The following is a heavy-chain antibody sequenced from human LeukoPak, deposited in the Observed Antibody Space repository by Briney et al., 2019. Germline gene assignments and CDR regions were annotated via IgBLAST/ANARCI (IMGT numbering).Heavy chain of an antibody. Sequence: GGSLRLSCAASGFTLDDYAMHWVRQAPGKGLEWVSGISWNSGSIGYADSVKGRFTISRDNAKNSLYLQMNSLRAEDMALYYCAKDMHSSSPAGAFDIWGQGTMVTVSS. J-gene: IGHJ3*02. V-gene: IGHV3-9*03. CDR3: AKDMHSSSPAGAFDI. CDR1: GFTLDDYA. CDR2: ISWNSGSI. D-gene: IGHD6-6*01.